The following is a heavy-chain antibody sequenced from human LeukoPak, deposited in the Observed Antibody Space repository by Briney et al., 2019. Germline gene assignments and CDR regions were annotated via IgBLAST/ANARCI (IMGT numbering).Heavy chain of an antibody. D-gene: IGHD3-22*01. J-gene: IGHJ4*02. CDR3: AKRYDSSRYYPLDYFDN. CDR2: IFPGDSET. V-gene: IGHV5-51*01. Sequence: GESLKISCAGSGYRINNYVIVWVRQTPGEGLQWMGIIFPGDSETRYSPSFEGQVTFSADKSNTTAYLHWSSLKASDTAMYYCAKRYDSSRYYPLDYFDNWGQGSLVTVSS. CDR1: GYRINNYV.